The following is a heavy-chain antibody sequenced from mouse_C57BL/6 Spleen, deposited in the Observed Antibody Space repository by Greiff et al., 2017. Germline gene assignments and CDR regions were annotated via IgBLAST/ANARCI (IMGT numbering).Heavy chain of an antibody. V-gene: IGHV1-19*01. CDR2: INPYNGGT. D-gene: IGHD1-1*01. J-gene: IGHJ4*01. CDR1: GYTFTDYY. Sequence: VQLQQSGPVLVKPGASVKMSCKASGYTFTDYYMNWVKQSHGKSLEWIGVINPYNGGTSYNQKFKGKATLPVDKSSSTAYMELNSRTSEDSAVYDCARGLTTGTFYYAMDYWGQGTSVTVSS. CDR3: ARGLTTGTFYYAMDY.